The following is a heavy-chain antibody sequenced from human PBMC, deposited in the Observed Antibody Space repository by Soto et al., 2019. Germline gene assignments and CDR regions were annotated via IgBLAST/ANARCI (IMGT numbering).Heavy chain of an antibody. CDR2: TSTFNGEA. V-gene: IGHV1-18*01. D-gene: IGHD3-10*01. J-gene: IGHJ4*02. Sequence: QVQLVQSGAEVKRPGASVKVSCKASGYSFTSTGISWVRQAPGQGPEWMGWTSTFNGEAKYAQKLRGRVTMTTDTSTTTAYMELRSLTSDDTAVYYCARDLDGSGSYFTDYWGQGTLVTVAS. CDR1: GYSFTSTG. CDR3: ARDLDGSGSYFTDY.